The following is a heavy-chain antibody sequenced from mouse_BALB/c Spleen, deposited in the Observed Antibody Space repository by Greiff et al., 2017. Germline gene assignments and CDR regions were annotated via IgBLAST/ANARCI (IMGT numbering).Heavy chain of an antibody. J-gene: IGHJ3*01. Sequence: EVKLVESGGGLVKPGGSLKLSCAASGFTFSSYTMSWVRQTPEKRLEWVATISSGGSYTYYPDSVKGRFTISRDNAKNTLYLQMSSLKSEDTAMYYCTRDGITTVVAKGWFAYWGQGTLVTVSA. CDR1: GFTFSSYT. CDR2: ISSGGSYT. V-gene: IGHV5-6-4*01. CDR3: TRDGITTVVAKGWFAY. D-gene: IGHD1-1*01.